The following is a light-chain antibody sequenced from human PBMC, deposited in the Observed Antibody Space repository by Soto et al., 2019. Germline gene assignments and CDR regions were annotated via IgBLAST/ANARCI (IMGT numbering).Light chain of an antibody. CDR1: SSDVGGFHY. CDR3: CSYAGTYTFV. CDR2: DVT. V-gene: IGLV2-11*01. Sequence: QSVLTQPRSVSGSPGQSVTISCAGTSSDVGGFHYVSWYQQHPGKAPKLLIYDVTKRPSGVPDRFSGSKSGNTASLTISGLQVEDEADYYCCSYAGTYTFVFGGGTKLTVL. J-gene: IGLJ2*01.